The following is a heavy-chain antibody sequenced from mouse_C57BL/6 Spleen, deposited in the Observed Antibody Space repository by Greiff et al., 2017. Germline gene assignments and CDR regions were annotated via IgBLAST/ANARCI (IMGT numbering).Heavy chain of an antibody. V-gene: IGHV1-82*01. Sequence: VQLQQSGPELVKPGASVKISCKASGYAFSSSWMNWVKQRPGKGLEWIGRIYPGDGDTNYNGKFKGKATLTAYKSSSTAYMQLSSLTSEDSAVYFCATSTMVTTTRFAYWGQGTLVTVSA. CDR1: GYAFSSSW. CDR2: IYPGDGDT. D-gene: IGHD2-2*01. J-gene: IGHJ3*01. CDR3: ATSTMVTTTRFAY.